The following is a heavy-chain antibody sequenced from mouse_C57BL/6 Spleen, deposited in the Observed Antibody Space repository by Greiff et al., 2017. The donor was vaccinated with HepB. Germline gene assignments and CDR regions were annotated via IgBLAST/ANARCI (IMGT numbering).Heavy chain of an antibody. J-gene: IGHJ3*01. V-gene: IGHV1-82*01. Sequence: VKLMESGPELVKPGASVKISCKASGYAFSSSWMNWVKQRPGKGLEWIGRIYPGDGDTNYNGKFKGKATLTADKSSSTAYMQLSSLTSEDSAVYFCAREGWLLLFAYWGQGTLVTVSA. D-gene: IGHD2-3*01. CDR1: GYAFSSSW. CDR3: AREGWLLLFAY. CDR2: IYPGDGDT.